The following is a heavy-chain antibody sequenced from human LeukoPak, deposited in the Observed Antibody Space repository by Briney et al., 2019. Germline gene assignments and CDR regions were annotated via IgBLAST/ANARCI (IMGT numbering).Heavy chain of an antibody. J-gene: IGHJ3*02. CDR1: GFTFSSYA. V-gene: IGHV3-64D*06. D-gene: IGHD2-21*02. Sequence: GGSLRLSCSASGFTFSSYAMHWVRQAPGKGLEYVSAISSNGGSTYYADSVKGRFTISRDNSKNTLYLRMSSLRAEDTAVYYCVKVTAILGDAFDIWGQGTMVTVSS. CDR3: VKVTAILGDAFDI. CDR2: ISSNGGST.